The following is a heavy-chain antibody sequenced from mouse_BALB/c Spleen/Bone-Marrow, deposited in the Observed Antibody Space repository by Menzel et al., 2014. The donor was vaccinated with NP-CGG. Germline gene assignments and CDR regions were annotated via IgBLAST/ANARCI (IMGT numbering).Heavy chain of an antibody. CDR3: ARPDYYGYLNY. V-gene: IGHV4-1*02. CDR2: INPGSRTI. CDR1: GFDFSRYW. Sequence: KLQESGGGLVQPGGSLKLSCAASGFDFSRYWMSWVRQAPGNGLEWIGEINPGSRTINYSPSLKDKFIISRDNAKNXLYLRLNKVRSEDTALYYCARPDYYGYLNYWGQGTTLTVSS. J-gene: IGHJ2*01. D-gene: IGHD1-1*01.